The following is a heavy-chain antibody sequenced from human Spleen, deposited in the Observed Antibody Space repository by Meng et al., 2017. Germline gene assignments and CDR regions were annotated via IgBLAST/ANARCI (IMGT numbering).Heavy chain of an antibody. J-gene: IGHJ6*02. D-gene: IGHD4-23*01. CDR3: MADASTVAPHYYYGMDI. CDR2: MKSNVDGGTV. CDR1: GFTFSNAW. Sequence: GESLKISCAASGFTFSNAWMTWVRQAPGKGLEWIGRMKSNVDGGTVDYAAAVKGRFFISRDDSENTLYLQMNSLKTEDAAVYYCMADASTVAPHYYYGMDIWGQGTTVTVSS. V-gene: IGHV3-15*01.